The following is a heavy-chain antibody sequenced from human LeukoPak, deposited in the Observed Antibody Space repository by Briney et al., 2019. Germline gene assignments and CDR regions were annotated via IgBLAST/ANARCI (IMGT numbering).Heavy chain of an antibody. D-gene: IGHD3/OR15-3a*01. V-gene: IGHV3-74*01. CDR1: GFTFSSYW. CDR2: VNSDGSRT. J-gene: IGHJ4*02. CDR3: VRGAWTAYNFDS. Sequence: GGSLRLSCAASGFTFSSYWIHWVRQTPGKGLVWVSRVNSDGSRTNYADSMKGRFTISRDNAKDTLYLQMNSLTAEDTAVYYCVRGAWTAYNFDSWGRGTLVTVSS.